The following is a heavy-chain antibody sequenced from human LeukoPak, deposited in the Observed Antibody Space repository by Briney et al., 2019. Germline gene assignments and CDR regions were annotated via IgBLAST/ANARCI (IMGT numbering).Heavy chain of an antibody. J-gene: IGHJ3*02. CDR2: IYYSGST. CDR3: ARHNDREDWDIHAFDI. V-gene: IGHV4-39*01. Sequence: PSETLSLTCTVSGGSISSSSYYWGWIRQPPGKGLEWIGSIYYSGSTYYNPSLKSRVTISVDTSENQFSLKLSSVTAADTAVYYCARHNDREDWDIHAFDIWGQGTMVTVSS. CDR1: GGSISSSSYY. D-gene: IGHD2-15*01.